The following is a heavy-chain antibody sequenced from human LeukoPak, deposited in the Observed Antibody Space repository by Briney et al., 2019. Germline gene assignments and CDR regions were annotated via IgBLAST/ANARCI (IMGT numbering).Heavy chain of an antibody. J-gene: IGHJ6*02. CDR3: ARDQERYCSSTSCYYYGMDV. V-gene: IGHV4-59*01. CDR2: IYYSGST. D-gene: IGHD2-2*01. Sequence: SETLSLTCAVSGGSISSYYWSWIRQPPGKGLEWIGYIYYSGSTNYNPSPKSRVTISVDTSKNQFSLKLSSVTAADTAVYYCARDQERYCSSTSCYYYGMDVWGQGTTVTVSS. CDR1: GGSISSYY.